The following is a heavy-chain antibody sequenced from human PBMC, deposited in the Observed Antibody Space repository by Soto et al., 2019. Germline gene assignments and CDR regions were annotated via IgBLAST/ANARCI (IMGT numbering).Heavy chain of an antibody. CDR3: ARDETFYYYDSSGPTNYYYGMDV. CDR1: GFTFSSYG. V-gene: IGHV3-33*01. D-gene: IGHD3-22*01. CDR2: IWYDGSNK. Sequence: QVQLVESGGGVVQPGRSLRLSCAASGFTFSSYGMHWVRQAPGKGLEWVAVIWYDGSNKYYADSVKGRFSISRDNSKNTLYLQMNSLRAEDTAVYYCARDETFYYYDSSGPTNYYYGMDVWGQGTAVTVSS. J-gene: IGHJ6*02.